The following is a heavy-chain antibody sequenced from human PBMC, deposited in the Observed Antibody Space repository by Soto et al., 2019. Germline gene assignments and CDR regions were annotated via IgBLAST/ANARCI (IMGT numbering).Heavy chain of an antibody. Sequence: SVKVSCKASGGTFSSYAISWVRQAPGQGLEWMGGIIPIFGTANYAQKFQGRVTITADEYTRTAYMELSRLRSEDTAVYYCARQVDSDTSGYYYAYWGQGTLVTVSS. CDR1: GGTFSSYA. CDR3: ARQVDSDTSGYYYAY. V-gene: IGHV1-69*13. J-gene: IGHJ4*02. CDR2: IIPIFGTA. D-gene: IGHD3-22*01.